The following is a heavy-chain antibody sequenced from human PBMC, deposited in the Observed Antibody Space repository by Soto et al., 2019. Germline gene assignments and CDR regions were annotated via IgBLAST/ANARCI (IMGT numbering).Heavy chain of an antibody. D-gene: IGHD4-17*01. V-gene: IGHV2-5*08. CDR2: IYWDDDK. CDR1: GGSVSSGSYY. CDR3: AHSRGDYRLLYYFDY. Sequence: PSETLSLTCTVSGGSVSSGSYYWSWIRQPPGKALEWLALIYWDDDKRYSPSLKSRLTITKDTSKNQVVLTMTNMDPVDTATYYCAHSRGDYRLLYYFDYWGQGTLVTVSS. J-gene: IGHJ4*02.